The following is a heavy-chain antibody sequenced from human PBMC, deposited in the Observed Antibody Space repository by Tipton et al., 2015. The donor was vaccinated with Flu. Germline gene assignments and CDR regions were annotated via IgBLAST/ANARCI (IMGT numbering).Heavy chain of an antibody. CDR3: TRSLDY. V-gene: IGHV3-9*01. CDR2: ISWNSDYR. J-gene: IGHJ4*02. Sequence: SLRLSCAASGFTFDDYAMHWVRQAPGKGLEWVSRISWNSDYRGYADSVKGRFTISRDNAKNSLYLQMNSLRAEDTAFYYCTRSLDYWGQGTLVTVSS. CDR1: GFTFDDYA.